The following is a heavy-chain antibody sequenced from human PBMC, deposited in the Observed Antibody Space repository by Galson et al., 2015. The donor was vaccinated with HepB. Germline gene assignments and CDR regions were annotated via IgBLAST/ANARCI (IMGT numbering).Heavy chain of an antibody. CDR2: IYWDDDQ. CDR3: AHIRDSASVRYDS. J-gene: IGHJ4*02. D-gene: IGHD4-17*01. CDR1: GFSLSTSEEG. V-gene: IGHV2-5*02. Sequence: PALVKPTQTLTLTCTFSGFSLSTSEEGVGVAWIRQPPGQALEWLALIYWDDDQRYSPSLKNRLTITKDSSKDQVVLIMTRMDPMDTATYFCAHIRDSASVRYDSWGQGAQVTVSS.